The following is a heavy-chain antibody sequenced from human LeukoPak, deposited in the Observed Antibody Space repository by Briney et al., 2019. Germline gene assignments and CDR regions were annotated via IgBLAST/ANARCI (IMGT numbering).Heavy chain of an antibody. J-gene: IGHJ4*02. CDR2: ISGSGSDM. V-gene: IGHV3-11*04. CDR3: ARVISGYDYEDY. CDR1: GFGFSDSY. D-gene: IGHD5-12*01. Sequence: GGSLRLSCVVSGFGFSDSYMTWIRQTPGKGLEWLAYISGSGSDMYYADSVKGRFTISRDNAKNSLYLQMNSLRAEDTAVYYCARVISGYDYEDYWGQGTLVTVSS.